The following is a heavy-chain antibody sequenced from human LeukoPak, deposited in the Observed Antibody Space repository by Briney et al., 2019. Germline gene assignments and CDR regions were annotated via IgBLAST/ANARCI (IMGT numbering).Heavy chain of an antibody. CDR3: ARGVRWLQLCYFDY. CDR2: INHSGST. V-gene: IGHV4-34*01. CDR1: VGSFGGYY. D-gene: IGHD5-24*01. J-gene: IGHJ4*02. Sequence: SETLSLTCAVYVGSFGGYYWSWIRQPPGKWLEWSREINHSGSTNYNPSLKSRVTTSVDPSKNQVSLKLTSVTAADTAVYYCARGVRWLQLCYFDYWGQGTLVTVSS.